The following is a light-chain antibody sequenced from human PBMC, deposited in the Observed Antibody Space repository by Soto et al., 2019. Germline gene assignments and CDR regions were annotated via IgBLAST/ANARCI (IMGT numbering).Light chain of an antibody. CDR1: KLGDKY. Sequence: SYELTQPPSVSVSPGQTASITCSGHKLGDKYACWYQQKPGQSPVLVISQDNKRPSGIPERFSGSNSGNTATLTISGTQAMDEADYYCQAWDSTTGIFGGGTQLTVL. CDR3: QAWDSTTGI. J-gene: IGLJ2*01. CDR2: QDN. V-gene: IGLV3-1*01.